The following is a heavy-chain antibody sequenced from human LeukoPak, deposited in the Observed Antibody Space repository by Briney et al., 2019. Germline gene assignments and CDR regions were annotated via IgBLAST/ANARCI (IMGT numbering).Heavy chain of an antibody. J-gene: IGHJ5*02. CDR2: IYYSGST. D-gene: IGHD2-15*01. CDR3: ARHSRCRGNWFDP. Sequence: PSETLSLTCTVSGGSISITSYYWGWIRQSPGKGLEWIGSIYYSGSTYYNPSLKSRVTISVDTSKNQFSLKMSSVTAADTAAYYCARHSRCRGNWFDPWGQGTLVTVSS. V-gene: IGHV4-39*01. CDR1: GGSISITSYY.